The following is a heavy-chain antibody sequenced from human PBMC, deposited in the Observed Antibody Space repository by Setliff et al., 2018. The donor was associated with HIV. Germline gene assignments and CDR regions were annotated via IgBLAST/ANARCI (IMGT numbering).Heavy chain of an antibody. Sequence: PSETLSLTCTVSGGPLSGYFWTWIRQTPDKGLEWIGDINHSGTTNYNLSLKSRTTLSLDTSKNQLSLKLTSVVAADMGLYFCARGRDASTWYLSHFYSYYYLDVWGNGTTVTVSS. V-gene: IGHV4-34*01. CDR3: ARGRDASTWYLSHFYSYYYLDV. D-gene: IGHD6-13*01. CDR1: GGPLSGYF. J-gene: IGHJ6*03. CDR2: INHSGTT.